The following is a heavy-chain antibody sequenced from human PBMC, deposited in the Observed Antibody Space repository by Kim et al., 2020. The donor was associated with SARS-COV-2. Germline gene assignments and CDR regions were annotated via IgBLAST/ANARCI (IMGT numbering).Heavy chain of an antibody. V-gene: IGHV3-64*02. CDR2: ISSNGFDT. CDR1: GFIFHTYA. Sequence: GGSLRLSCAASGFIFHTYAMHWARQTPGKGLEYVSAISSNGFDTYYADSVRGRFTISRDNSKNTLFLQMGSLRPEDVGVYYCAREGRHCSGTACYVFDYWGQGTLVTVSS. D-gene: IGHD2-2*01. J-gene: IGHJ4*02. CDR3: AREGRHCSGTACYVFDY.